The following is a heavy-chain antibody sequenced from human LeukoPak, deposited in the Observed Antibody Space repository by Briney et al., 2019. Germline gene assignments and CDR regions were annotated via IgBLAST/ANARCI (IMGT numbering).Heavy chain of an antibody. J-gene: IGHJ6*02. CDR2: IYYSGST. CDR3: ARSNPIFGVVTGYYGMDV. V-gene: IGHV4-59*12. D-gene: IGHD3-3*01. CDR1: GGSISSYY. Sequence: ASETLSLTCTVSGGSISSYYWSWIRQPPGKGLEWIGYIYYSGSTNYNPSLKSRVTISVDTSKNQFSLKLSSVAAADTGVYYCARSNPIFGVVTGYYGMDVWGQGTTVTVSS.